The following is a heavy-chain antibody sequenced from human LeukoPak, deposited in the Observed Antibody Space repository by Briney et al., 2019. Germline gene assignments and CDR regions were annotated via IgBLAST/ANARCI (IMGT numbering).Heavy chain of an antibody. Sequence: GGSLRLSCAASGFTFGSYAMSWVRQAPGKGLEWVSTIHSSGGDTYYADSVKGRFTISRDSSKNTLYLQMNSLRAEDTAVYYCAKDIVVVPAASADAFDIWGQGTMVTVSS. J-gene: IGHJ3*02. V-gene: IGHV3-23*01. CDR3: AKDIVVVPAASADAFDI. CDR1: GFTFGSYA. D-gene: IGHD2-2*01. CDR2: IHSSGGDT.